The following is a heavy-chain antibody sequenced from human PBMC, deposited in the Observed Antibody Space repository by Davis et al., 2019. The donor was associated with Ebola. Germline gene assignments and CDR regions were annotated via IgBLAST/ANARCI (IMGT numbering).Heavy chain of an antibody. CDR3: AKDWGYDWGVDY. V-gene: IGHV3-21*04. CDR2: ISSDSDYI. J-gene: IGHJ4*02. Sequence: PGGSLRLSCAASGFTFSTYSMSWVRQAPGKGLEWVSSISSDSDYIYYADSAKGRFTISRDNSKNTLYLQMNSLRAEDTAVYYCAKDWGYDWGVDYWGQGTLVTVSS. CDR1: GFTFSTYS. D-gene: IGHD5-12*01.